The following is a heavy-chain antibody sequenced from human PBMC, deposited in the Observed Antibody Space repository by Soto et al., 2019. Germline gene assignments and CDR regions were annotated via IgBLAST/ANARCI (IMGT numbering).Heavy chain of an antibody. CDR2: INPNSGGT. J-gene: IGHJ6*02. CDR3: ARDLPEYCDYVWGSYRPRHYYYYGMDV. D-gene: IGHD3-16*02. V-gene: IGHV1-2*02. CDR1: GYTFTGYY. Sequence: ASVKVSCKASGYTFTGYYMHWVRQAPGQGLEWMGWINPNSGGTNYAQKFQGRVTMTRDTSISTAYMELSRLRSDDTAVYYCARDLPEYCDYVWGSYRPRHYYYYGMDVWGQGTTVTVSS.